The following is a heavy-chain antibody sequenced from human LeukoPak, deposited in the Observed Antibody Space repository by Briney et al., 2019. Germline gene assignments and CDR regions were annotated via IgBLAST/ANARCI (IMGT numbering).Heavy chain of an antibody. J-gene: IGHJ3*02. V-gene: IGHV3-11*01. CDR2: ISSSGSII. CDR1: GFTFSDYF. CDR3: ARDRPSGWYDGAFDI. D-gene: IGHD6-19*01. Sequence: GGSLRLSCTASGFTFSDYFMTWIRQAPGKGLEWISYISSSGSIIYYGDSVKGRFTVSRDNAKNSQYLQMNSLRAEDTAVYYCARDRPSGWYDGAFDIWGQGTMVTVSS.